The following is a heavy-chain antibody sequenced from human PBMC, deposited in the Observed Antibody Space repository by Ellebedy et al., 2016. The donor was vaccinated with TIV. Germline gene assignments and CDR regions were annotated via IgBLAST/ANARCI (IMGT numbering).Heavy chain of an antibody. V-gene: IGHV4-4*02. CDR3: ARVAAGTWGGIDF. D-gene: IGHD6-13*01. Sequence: MPGGSLRLSCAVSGDSINTNSWWRWVRQPPGKGLDWTGEIYNSGTTNYNPSLRSRVTISFDKSTNQFTLRLSSVTAADTAVYYCARVAAGTWGGIDFWGPGTLVTVSS. CDR2: IYNSGTT. CDR1: GDSINTNSW. J-gene: IGHJ4*02.